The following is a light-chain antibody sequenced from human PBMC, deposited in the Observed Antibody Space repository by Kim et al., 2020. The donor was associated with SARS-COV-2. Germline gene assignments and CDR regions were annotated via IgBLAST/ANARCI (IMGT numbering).Light chain of an antibody. CDR1: QAITNSY. CDR2: GAS. J-gene: IGKJ2*01. Sequence: FAPGEGATLSCRASQAITNSYLAWYQQKPGQAPRLLIYGASSRATGIPNRFSGSGSGTDFTLTISRLEPEDFAVYYCQHYGNSPYTFGQGTKLEI. CDR3: QHYGNSPYT. V-gene: IGKV3-20*01.